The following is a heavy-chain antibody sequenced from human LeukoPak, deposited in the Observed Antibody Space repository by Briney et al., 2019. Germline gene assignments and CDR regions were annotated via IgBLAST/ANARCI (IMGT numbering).Heavy chain of an antibody. CDR1: GFTFSSYG. D-gene: IGHD1-26*01. Sequence: PGRSLRLSCAASGFTFSSYGMHWVRQAPGKGLEWVSAISGSGGSTYYADSVKGRFTISRDNSKNTLYLQMNSLRAEDTAVYYCAKILRGRTFLFRYYGMDVWVQGTTVTVSS. V-gene: IGHV3-23*01. CDR2: ISGSGGST. J-gene: IGHJ6*02. CDR3: AKILRGRTFLFRYYGMDV.